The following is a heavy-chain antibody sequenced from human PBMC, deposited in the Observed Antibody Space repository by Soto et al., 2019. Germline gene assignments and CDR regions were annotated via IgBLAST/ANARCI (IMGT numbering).Heavy chain of an antibody. CDR3: ARRKYYXDSSGYYPHGSYYYGMDV. J-gene: IGHJ6*02. CDR2: IYPGDSDT. V-gene: IGHV5-51*01. D-gene: IGHD3-22*01. CDR1: GYSFTSYW. Sequence: PGESLKISCKGSGYSFTSYWIGWVRQMPGKGLGWMGIIYPGDSDTRYSPSFQGQVTISADKSISTAYLQRSSLKASDTAMYYCARRKYYXDSSGYYPHGSYYYGMDVWGQGTTVTVSS.